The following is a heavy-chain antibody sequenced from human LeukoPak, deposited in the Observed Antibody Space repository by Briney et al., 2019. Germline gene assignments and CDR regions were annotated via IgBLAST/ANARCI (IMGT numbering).Heavy chain of an antibody. Sequence: GGSLRLSCAASGFTFSSYSMNWVRQAPGKGLEWVSSISSSSSYIYYAYSVKGRFIISRDNAKNSLYLQMNSLRAEDTAVYYCARVSYYYDSSGSHAFDIWGQGTMVTVSS. D-gene: IGHD3-22*01. CDR1: GFTFSSYS. J-gene: IGHJ3*02. V-gene: IGHV3-21*01. CDR2: ISSSSSYI. CDR3: ARVSYYYDSSGSHAFDI.